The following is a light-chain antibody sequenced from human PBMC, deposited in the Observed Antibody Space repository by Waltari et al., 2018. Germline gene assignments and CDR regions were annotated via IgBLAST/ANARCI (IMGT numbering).Light chain of an antibody. J-gene: IGKJ3*01. CDR3: QQRSNWPREFT. CDR1: QSGRSA. CDR2: DSS. V-gene: IGKV3-11*01. Sequence: DIVLTQSPLALSLSPGERATLSCRASQSGRSALAWYHQKPGQAPRLLIYDSSNRATGIPARFSGSGSGTDFTLTISSLEPEDFAVYYCQQRSNWPREFTFGPGTKVDIK.